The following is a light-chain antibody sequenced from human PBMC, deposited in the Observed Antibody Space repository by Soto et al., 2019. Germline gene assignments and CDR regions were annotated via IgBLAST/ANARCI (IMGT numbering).Light chain of an antibody. CDR3: QSYDDSLSGWV. CDR1: SSNIGAGHA. V-gene: IGLV1-40*01. CDR2: GNS. J-gene: IGLJ3*02. Sequence: QSVLTQPPAVSGAPGHRVTISCTGSSSNIGAGHALHWYQHLPGAAPKLLMYGNSDRPSGVPDRFSGSKSGTSASLAITGLQPEDEADYYCQSYDDSLSGWVFGGGTKVNVL.